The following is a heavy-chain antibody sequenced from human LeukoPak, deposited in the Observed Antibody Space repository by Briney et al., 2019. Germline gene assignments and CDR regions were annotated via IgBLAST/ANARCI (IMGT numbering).Heavy chain of an antibody. CDR1: GFTFSDYY. V-gene: IGHV3-11*01. CDR2: ISSSGTTI. CDR3: AKDIGHRMGVALDY. D-gene: IGHD1-14*01. J-gene: IGHJ4*02. Sequence: PGGSLRLSCAASGFTFSDYYMSWIRQAPGKGLEWVSYISSSGTTIYYADSVKGRFTISRDNAKNSLYLQMNSLRAEDTALYYCAKDIGHRMGVALDYWGQGTLVTVSS.